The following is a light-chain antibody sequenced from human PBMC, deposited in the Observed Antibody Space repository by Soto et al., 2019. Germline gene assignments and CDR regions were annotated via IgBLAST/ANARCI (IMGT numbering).Light chain of an antibody. J-gene: IGKJ4*01. CDR1: QSVSSF. CDR3: QHRSNWPLT. V-gene: IGKV3-11*01. CDR2: DAS. Sequence: EIVLTQSPATLSLSRGDRATLSCRASQSVSSFLAWYQHKPGQAPRLLIYDASNGATGIPARFSGSGSGTDFTLTISSLEPEDFAVYYCQHRSNWPLTFGGGTKVDIK.